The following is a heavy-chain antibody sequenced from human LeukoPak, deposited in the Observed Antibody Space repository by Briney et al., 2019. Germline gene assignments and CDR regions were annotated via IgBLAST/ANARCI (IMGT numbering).Heavy chain of an antibody. CDR3: ARGRYVDWLFDY. V-gene: IGHV3-7*03. D-gene: IGHD3-9*01. CDR2: IEQDGGEE. Sequence: GGSLRLSCATSGFDCSRYWMTWVRQAPGKGLEWVANIEQDGGEEYYVDSVKGRFTISRDNAKNSLYLQMNSLRVEDTAVYYCARGRYVDWLFDYWGQGTLVTVSS. J-gene: IGHJ4*02. CDR1: GFDCSRYW.